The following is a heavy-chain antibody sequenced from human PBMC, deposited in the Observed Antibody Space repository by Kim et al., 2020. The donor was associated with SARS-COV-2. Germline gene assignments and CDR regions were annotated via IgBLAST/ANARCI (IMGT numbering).Heavy chain of an antibody. CDR3: ARGKYYGSGSYYNVYYYYGMDV. D-gene: IGHD3-10*01. J-gene: IGHJ6*02. CDR1: GGSFSGYY. CDR2: INHSGST. V-gene: IGHV4-34*01. Sequence: SETLSLTCAVYGGSFSGYYWSWIRQPPGKGLEWIGEINHSGSTNYNPSLKSRVTISVDTSKNQFSLKLSSVTAADTAVYYCARGKYYGSGSYYNVYYYYGMDVWGQGTTVTVSS.